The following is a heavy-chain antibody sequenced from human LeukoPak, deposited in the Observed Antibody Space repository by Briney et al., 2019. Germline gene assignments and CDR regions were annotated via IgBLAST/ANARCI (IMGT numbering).Heavy chain of an antibody. CDR1: GFTFSDWY. V-gene: IGHV3-11*03. Sequence: PGGSLRLSYTVSGFTFSDWYMSWIRQAPGKGLEWVSYISGSSSYTDYADSVKGRFTISRDNAKNSLYLQMNSLRAEDAAVYYCARGHYGLDVWGQGTTVTVSS. CDR3: ARGHYGLDV. CDR2: ISGSSSYT. J-gene: IGHJ6*02.